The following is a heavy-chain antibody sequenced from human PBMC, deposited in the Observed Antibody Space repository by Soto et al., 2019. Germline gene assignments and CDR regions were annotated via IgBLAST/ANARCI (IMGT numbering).Heavy chain of an antibody. J-gene: IGHJ6*02. CDR2: IYHSGST. V-gene: IGHV4-59*12. Sequence: SETLSLTCTVSGGSISSYYWSWIRQPPGKGLEWIGYIYHSGSTYYNPSLKSRVTISVDRSKNQFSLKLSSVTAADTAVYYCARDRLRGYYYGMDVWGQGTTVTV. D-gene: IGHD4-17*01. CDR1: GGSISSYY. CDR3: ARDRLRGYYYGMDV.